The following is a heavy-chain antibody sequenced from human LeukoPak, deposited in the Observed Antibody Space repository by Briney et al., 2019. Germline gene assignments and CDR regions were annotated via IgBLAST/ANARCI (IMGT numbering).Heavy chain of an antibody. CDR1: GGSISSGSYY. D-gene: IGHD4-17*01. CDR3: ARSDYGQLVC. CDR2: IYTSGST. J-gene: IGHJ4*02. V-gene: IGHV4-61*02. Sequence: SETLSLTCTVSGGSISSGSYYWSWIRQPAGKGLEWIGRIYTSGSTNYNPSLKSRVTISVDTSKNQFSLKLSSVTAADTAVYYCARSDYGQLVCWGQGTLVTVSS.